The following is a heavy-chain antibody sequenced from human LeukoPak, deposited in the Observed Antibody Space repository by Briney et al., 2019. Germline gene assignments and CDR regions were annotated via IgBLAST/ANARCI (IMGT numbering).Heavy chain of an antibody. J-gene: IGHJ6*02. CDR3: AKDLAGASRDYYYGMDV. Sequence: GGSLRLSCAASGFNFRSYGMHWVRQAPGKGLEWVAVISYEGENKNYADSVKGRFTISGDKSKNTLYMKMNSLRAEDTAVYYCAKDLAGASRDYYYGMDVWGQGTTVTVSS. D-gene: IGHD2-15*01. V-gene: IGHV3-30*18. CDR2: ISYEGENK. CDR1: GFNFRSYG.